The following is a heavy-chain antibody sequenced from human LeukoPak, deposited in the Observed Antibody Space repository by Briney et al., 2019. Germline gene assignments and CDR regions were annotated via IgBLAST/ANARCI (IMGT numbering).Heavy chain of an antibody. CDR3: ARELKYYDFWSGYYTGGDYFDY. CDR1: GFTFSDYY. J-gene: IGHJ4*02. Sequence: AGESLRLSCAASGFTFSDYYMSWIRQAPGKGLAWVSYISSIGSTIYYADSVKGPFTISRDNAKNSLYLQINSLRAEDTAVYSRARELKYYDFWSGYYTGGDYFDYWGQGTLVTVSS. D-gene: IGHD3-3*01. V-gene: IGHV3-11*01. CDR2: ISSIGSTI.